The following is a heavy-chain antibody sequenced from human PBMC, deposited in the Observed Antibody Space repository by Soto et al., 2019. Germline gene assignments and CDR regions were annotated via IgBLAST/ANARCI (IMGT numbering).Heavy chain of an antibody. CDR3: ARDRDTAMVPYFDY. Sequence: PSETLSLTCTVSGGSISSSNYYWGWIRQPPGKGLEWIGSIYNSGRTYYNPSLKSRVTISVDTSKNQFSLKLSSVTAADTAVYYCARDRDTAMVPYFDYWGQGTLVTVSS. CDR1: GGSISSSNYY. V-gene: IGHV4-39*07. J-gene: IGHJ4*02. CDR2: IYNSGRT. D-gene: IGHD5-18*01.